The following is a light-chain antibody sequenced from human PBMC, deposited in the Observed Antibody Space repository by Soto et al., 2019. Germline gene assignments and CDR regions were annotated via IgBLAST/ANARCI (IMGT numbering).Light chain of an antibody. J-gene: IGKJ3*01. CDR3: MQRIEFPSFT. V-gene: IGKV2-40*01. Sequence: DIVMTQTPLSLPVTPGEPASISCRSSQSLLDSDDGNTYLDWYLQKPGQSPQLLIYTLSYRASEVQDRFSGSESGTDFTLKISRVEAEDVGVYYCMQRIEFPSFTFGPGNKVDI. CDR1: QSLLDSDDGNTY. CDR2: TLS.